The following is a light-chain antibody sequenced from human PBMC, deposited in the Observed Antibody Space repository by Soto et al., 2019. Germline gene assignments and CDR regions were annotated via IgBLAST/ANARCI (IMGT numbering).Light chain of an antibody. CDR2: GSS. CDR1: SSNIGAHYD. Sequence: QSVLTQPPSVSGAPGQRVTISCTGSSSNIGAHYDVHWYQQLPGTAPKVLIYGSSNRPSGVPDRFSGSKSGTSASLAITGLQAEDEADYYCQSYDSRLSGWVFGGGTKLTVL. V-gene: IGLV1-40*01. J-gene: IGLJ3*02. CDR3: QSYDSRLSGWV.